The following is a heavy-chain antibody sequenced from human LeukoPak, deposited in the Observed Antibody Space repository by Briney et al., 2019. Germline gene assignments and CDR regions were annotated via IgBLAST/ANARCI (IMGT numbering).Heavy chain of an antibody. Sequence: GGSLRLSCAASGFTFNSFAMRWVRHAPGKGLEWVSAISANGGSTYYADSVKGRFTISRDNSKNTLYLQMNSLRAEDTAVYYCAKDRTTVTTPHYWGQGTLVTVSS. D-gene: IGHD4-17*01. V-gene: IGHV3-23*01. CDR1: GFTFNSFA. CDR2: ISANGGST. J-gene: IGHJ4*02. CDR3: AKDRTTVTTPHY.